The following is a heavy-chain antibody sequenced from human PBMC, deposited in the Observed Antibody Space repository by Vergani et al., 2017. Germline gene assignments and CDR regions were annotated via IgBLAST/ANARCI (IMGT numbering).Heavy chain of an antibody. V-gene: IGHV3-66*02. Sequence: EVQLVESGGGLVQPGGSLRLSCAASGFTVSSNYMSWVRQAPGKGLEWVSVIYSGGSTYYADSVKGRFTISRDNSKNTLYLQMNSLRAEDTAVYYCASGGCYSGSYFDYWGQGTLVTVSS. CDR3: ASGGCYSGSYFDY. CDR1: GFTVSSNY. D-gene: IGHD3-3*01. CDR2: IYSGGST. J-gene: IGHJ4*02.